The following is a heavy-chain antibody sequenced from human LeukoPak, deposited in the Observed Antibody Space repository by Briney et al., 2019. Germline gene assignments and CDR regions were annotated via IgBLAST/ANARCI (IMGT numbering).Heavy chain of an antibody. CDR3: ARRIHGYYDSSATSSAFDI. CDR2: IYPGDSDT. J-gene: IGHJ3*02. CDR1: GYSFASHW. V-gene: IGHV5-51*01. Sequence: GESLKISCKGSGYSFASHWIGWVRQMPGKGLEWMGIIYPGDSDTRYSPSFQGQVTISADKSISTAYLQWSSLKASDTAMYYCARRIHGYYDSSATSSAFDIWGQGTMVTVSS. D-gene: IGHD3-22*01.